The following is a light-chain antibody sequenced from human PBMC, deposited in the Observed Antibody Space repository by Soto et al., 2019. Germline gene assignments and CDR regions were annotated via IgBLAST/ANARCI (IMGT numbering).Light chain of an antibody. J-gene: IGKJ1*01. CDR3: QQYGSSSWT. CDR2: GAS. Sequence: EIVLTQSPGTLSLSPGERATLSRRASQSVSSSYLAWYQHKPGQAPRLLTYGASSRATGIPDRFSGSGSGTDFTLTISRLEPEDFAVYYCQQYGSSSWTFGQGTKVDVK. CDR1: QSVSSSY. V-gene: IGKV3-20*01.